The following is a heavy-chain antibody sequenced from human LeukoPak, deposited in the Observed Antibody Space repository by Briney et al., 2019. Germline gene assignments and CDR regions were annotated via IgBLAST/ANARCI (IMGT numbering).Heavy chain of an antibody. J-gene: IGHJ3*02. CDR1: GGTFSSYA. Sequence: SVKVSCKASGGTFSSYAISWVRQAPGQGLEWMGGIIPIFGTANYAQKFQGRVTITADESTSTAYMELSSLRSEDTAVYYCARAHCRSTSCYLDYYDSSGYYYPGAFDIWGQGTMVTVSS. CDR2: IIPIFGTA. V-gene: IGHV1-69*13. D-gene: IGHD3-22*01. CDR3: ARAHCRSTSCYLDYYDSSGYYYPGAFDI.